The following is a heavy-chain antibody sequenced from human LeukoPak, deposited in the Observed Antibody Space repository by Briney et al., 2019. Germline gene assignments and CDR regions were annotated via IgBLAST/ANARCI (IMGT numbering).Heavy chain of an antibody. CDR2: NVHGRRP. D-gene: IGHD6-13*01. J-gene: IGHJ4*02. V-gene: IGHV4-4*02. Sequence: SETLSLTRAVSGGSISSNNWWGWVRRPPGKGLEWIGENVHGRRPNYNPSNKRLVTITVDKSRNHFSLNLSSVAAADTAVYYCARVNINSWHSCDYWGQGTLVTVSS. CDR1: GGSISSNNW. CDR3: ARVNINSWHSCDY.